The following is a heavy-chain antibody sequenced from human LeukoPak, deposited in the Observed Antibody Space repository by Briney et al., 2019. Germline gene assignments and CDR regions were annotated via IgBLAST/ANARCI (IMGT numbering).Heavy chain of an antibody. CDR2: IDHSGST. D-gene: IGHD5-12*01. V-gene: IGHV4-59*03. CDR1: GGSIHTYY. J-gene: IGHJ4*02. CDR3: AKPRHNGYEIDY. Sequence: SETLSRTCTVSGGSIHTYYWSWIRQSPGKALEWVGYIDHSGSTNYNPSHRSRVTMSIDTSKKQFSLKLTSVTAADTAVYYCAKPRHNGYEIDYWGQGTLLTVSS.